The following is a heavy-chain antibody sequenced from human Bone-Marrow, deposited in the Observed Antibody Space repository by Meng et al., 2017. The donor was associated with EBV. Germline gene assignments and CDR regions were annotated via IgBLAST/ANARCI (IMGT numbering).Heavy chain of an antibody. J-gene: IGHJ4*02. D-gene: IGHD1-26*01. Sequence: QVQLQESGPGLVKPSEXLSLTCTVSGGSVSSGSYYWSWIRQPPGKGLEWIGDIYYSGSTNYNPSLKSRVTISVDTSKNQFSLKLSSVTAADTAVYYCARGSGSYRAFDYWGQGTLVTVSS. CDR1: GGSVSSGSYY. CDR2: IYYSGST. CDR3: ARGSGSYRAFDY. V-gene: IGHV4-61*01.